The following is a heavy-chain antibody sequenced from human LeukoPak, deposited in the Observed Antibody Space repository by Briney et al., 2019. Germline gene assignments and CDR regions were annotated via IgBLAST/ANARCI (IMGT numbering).Heavy chain of an antibody. V-gene: IGHV3-20*04. CDR1: GFTFDDYD. CDR2: INWHGGST. D-gene: IGHD6-13*01. Sequence: PGGSMRLSCAASGFTFDDYDLSWVRPAPGMGLEWVTGINWHGGSTGYADSVKGRFTISRDNAKNSLYLQMNCRRAEDTALYYCARDLGYSKDYYYYMDVWGKGTTVTVSS. CDR3: ARDLGYSKDYYYYMDV. J-gene: IGHJ6*03.